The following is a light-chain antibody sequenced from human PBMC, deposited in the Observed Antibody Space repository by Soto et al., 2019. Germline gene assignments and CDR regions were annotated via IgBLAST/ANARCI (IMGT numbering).Light chain of an antibody. Sequence: DIQMTQSPSSLSASVGDRVTITCRASQSISSYVNWYQQKPGKAPNLLIYSASTLQSGVPSRFTGGGSGTDFSLTINSLEPEDFATYIYQQIYSTPWTFGQGTKVEI. CDR1: QSISSY. CDR2: SAS. J-gene: IGKJ1*01. V-gene: IGKV1-39*01. CDR3: QQIYSTPWT.